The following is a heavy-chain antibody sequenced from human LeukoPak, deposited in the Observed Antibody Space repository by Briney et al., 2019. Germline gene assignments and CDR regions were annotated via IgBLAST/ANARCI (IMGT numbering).Heavy chain of an antibody. CDR2: ISWNGGNI. Sequence: GGSLRLSCAASGFTFDDHAMHWVRQVPGKGLEWVSGISWNGGNIAYADSVKGRFTISRDNAKNSLYLQMNSLRAEDTAVYYCARDSSSGYHPMWNYYYYMDVWGKGTTVTISS. V-gene: IGHV3-9*01. J-gene: IGHJ6*03. CDR3: ARDSSSGYHPMWNYYYYMDV. D-gene: IGHD3-22*01. CDR1: GFTFDDHA.